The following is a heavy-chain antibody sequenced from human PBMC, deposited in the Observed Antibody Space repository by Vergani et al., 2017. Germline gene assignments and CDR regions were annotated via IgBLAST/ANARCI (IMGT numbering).Heavy chain of an antibody. CDR2: INHSGST. CDR1: GGSFSGYY. V-gene: IGHV4-34*01. CDR3: ARGESHDAFDI. Sequence: QVQLQQWGAGLLKPSETLSLTCAVYGGSFSGYYWSWIRQPPGKGLEWIGEINHSGSTNYNPSLKSRVTISVDTSKNQFSLKLSSVTAADTAVYYCARGESHDAFDIWGQGTMVTVSS. J-gene: IGHJ3*02.